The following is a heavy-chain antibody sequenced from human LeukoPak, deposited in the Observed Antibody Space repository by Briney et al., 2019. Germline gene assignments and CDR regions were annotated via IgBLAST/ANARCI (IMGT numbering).Heavy chain of an antibody. Sequence: SETLSLTCTVSGGSISSYYWSWIRQPPGKGLEWIGYIYYSGSTNYNPSLKSRVTISVDTSKNQFSLKLSSVTAADTAVYYCARDQRHYYYDSSGSAFDIWGQGTMVTVSS. D-gene: IGHD3-22*01. CDR3: ARDQRHYYYDSSGSAFDI. J-gene: IGHJ3*02. CDR2: IYYSGST. V-gene: IGHV4-59*01. CDR1: GGSISSYY.